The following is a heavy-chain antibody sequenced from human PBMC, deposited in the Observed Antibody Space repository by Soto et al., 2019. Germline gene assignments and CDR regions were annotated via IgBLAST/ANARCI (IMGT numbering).Heavy chain of an antibody. CDR2: IFSGGST. CDR3: ARSTAMINYRGNYFES. Sequence: EVQLVESGGGLVQPGGSLRLSCAASGFTVSKNYMSWVRQAPGKGLEWVSTIFSGGSTYYADSVKGRFTLSRDTSNNTRSLHMTSLRVEDTTVYYCARSTAMINYRGNYFESWGRGILVTVSS. CDR1: GFTVSKNY. V-gene: IGHV3-66*01. J-gene: IGHJ4*02. D-gene: IGHD5-18*01.